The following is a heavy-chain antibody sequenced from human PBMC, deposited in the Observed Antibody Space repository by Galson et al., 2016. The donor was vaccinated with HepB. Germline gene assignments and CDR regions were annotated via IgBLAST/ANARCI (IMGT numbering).Heavy chain of an antibody. CDR1: GFIFDDYA. D-gene: IGHD1-14*01. CDR3: VKNRNHSETLCCWNYDAFHI. J-gene: IGHJ3*02. CDR2: IWRLGGGK. Sequence: SLRLSCAASGFIFDDYAMAWVRQTPDKGLEWVSVIWRLGGGKYYADSVKGRFTISRDNSKNTVFLQMNSLRVDDTALYYCVKNRNHSETLCCWNYDAFHIWGQGTMVTVSA. V-gene: IGHV3-23*01.